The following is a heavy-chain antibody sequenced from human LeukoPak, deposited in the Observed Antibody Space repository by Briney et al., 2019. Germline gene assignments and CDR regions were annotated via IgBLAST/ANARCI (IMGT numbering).Heavy chain of an antibody. CDR1: GFTVSRYW. J-gene: IGHJ4*02. D-gene: IGHD3-22*01. CDR2: IKHDGSEK. CDR3: ARDLDYDSSGLDY. Sequence: GGSLRLSCAASGFTVSRYWMNWVRQAPGKGLEWVANIKHDGSEKYYVDSVKGRFTISRDNVKNSLSLQMHSLRAEDTAVYFCARDLDYDSSGLDYWGQGTLVTVSS. V-gene: IGHV3-7*05.